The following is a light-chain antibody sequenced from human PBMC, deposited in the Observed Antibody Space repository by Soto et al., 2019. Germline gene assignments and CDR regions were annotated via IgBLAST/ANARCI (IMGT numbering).Light chain of an antibody. J-gene: IGKJ4*01. Sequence: EIVLTQSPATLSLSPGERATLSCRASQSVSSSLAWYQQKPGQAPRLLIYDTSNRATGIPARFSGSGSGTAFTLTISSLESEDFAIYYCQQGSHWPPLTFGGGTRVEIK. CDR3: QQGSHWPPLT. CDR2: DTS. V-gene: IGKV3-11*01. CDR1: QSVSSS.